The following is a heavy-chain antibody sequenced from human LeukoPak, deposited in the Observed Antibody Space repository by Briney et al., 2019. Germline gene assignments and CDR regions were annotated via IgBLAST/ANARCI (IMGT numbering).Heavy chain of an antibody. CDR1: GGSTSSSSYY. CDR3: ASRVTIFGVAAYFDY. Sequence: SETLSLTCTVSGGSTSSSSYYWGWIRQPPGKGLEWIGSMYYSGSTYYNPSLKSRVTISVETSKNQFSLKLSSVTAADTAVYYCASRVTIFGVAAYFDYWGQGALVTVSS. V-gene: IGHV4-39*07. J-gene: IGHJ4*02. CDR2: MYYSGST. D-gene: IGHD3-3*01.